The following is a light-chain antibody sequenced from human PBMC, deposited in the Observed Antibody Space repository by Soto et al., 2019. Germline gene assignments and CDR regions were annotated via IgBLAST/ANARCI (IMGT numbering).Light chain of an antibody. V-gene: IGKV1-39*01. J-gene: IGKJ4*01. CDR1: QSISSY. CDR2: AAS. CDR3: QQYYSYPPVT. Sequence: DIQMTQSPSSLSASVGDRVTITCRASQSISSYLNWYQQKPGKAPKLLIYAASSLQSGVPSRFSGSGSGTDFTLTISCLQSEDFATYYCQQYYSYPPVTFGGGTKVDI.